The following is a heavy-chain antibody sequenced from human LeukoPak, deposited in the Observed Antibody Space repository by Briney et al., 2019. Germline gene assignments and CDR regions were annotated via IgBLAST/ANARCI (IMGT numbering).Heavy chain of an antibody. Sequence: RPGGSLRLSCAASGFTFSSYAMHWVRQTPGKGLEYVSAISTNGGGTYYANSVKGRFTISRDNSKNTLYLQMGSLRAEDMAVYFCARYCNGVTCYSGYDYWGQGTPVTVSS. CDR2: ISTNGGGT. J-gene: IGHJ4*02. D-gene: IGHD2-15*01. V-gene: IGHV3-64*01. CDR1: GFTFSSYA. CDR3: ARYCNGVTCYSGYDY.